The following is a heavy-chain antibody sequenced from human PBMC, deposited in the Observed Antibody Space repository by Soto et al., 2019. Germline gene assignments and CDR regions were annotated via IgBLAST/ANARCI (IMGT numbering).Heavy chain of an antibody. Sequence: QVQLQQWGAGLLKPSETLSLTCAVYGGSFSGYYWSWIRQPPGKGLEWIGEINHSGSTNYNPSLKSRVTISVDTSKNPFSLKLSSVTAADTAVYYCARSEEGTHWGQGTLVTVSS. D-gene: IGHD1-1*01. J-gene: IGHJ4*02. CDR3: ARSEEGTH. CDR1: GGSFSGYY. CDR2: INHSGST. V-gene: IGHV4-34*01.